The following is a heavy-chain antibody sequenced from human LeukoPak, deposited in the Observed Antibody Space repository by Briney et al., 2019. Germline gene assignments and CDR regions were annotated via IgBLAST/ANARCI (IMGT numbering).Heavy chain of an antibody. CDR3: TRPWQRRYYMDV. J-gene: IGHJ6*03. Sequence: KPSETLSLTCAVYGESFSGYYWTWVRQPPGKGLERIGDINHSGRTTYNPSLKSRVIISVDTSKNLFSLNLTSVTAADTAVYYCTRPWQRRYYMDVWGKRTTVAVSS. CDR1: GESFSGYY. CDR2: INHSGRT. V-gene: IGHV4-34*01.